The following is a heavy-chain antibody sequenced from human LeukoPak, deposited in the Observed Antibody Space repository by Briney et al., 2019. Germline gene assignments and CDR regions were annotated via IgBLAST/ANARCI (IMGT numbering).Heavy chain of an antibody. CDR2: INPSSGGT. CDR1: GFTFTDYY. Sequence: ASVKVSCKPSGFTFTDYYIHWVRQAPGQGLEWMGWINPSSGGTNYAQKFQGRVTMTRDSSISTSYMELSRLTSADTAVYYCARGRAKWASDAFDIWGQGTMVTVSS. V-gene: IGHV1-2*02. D-gene: IGHD1-26*01. CDR3: ARGRAKWASDAFDI. J-gene: IGHJ3*02.